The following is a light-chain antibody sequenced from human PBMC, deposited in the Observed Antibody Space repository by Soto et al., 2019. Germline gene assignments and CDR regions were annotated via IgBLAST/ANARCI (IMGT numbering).Light chain of an antibody. V-gene: IGKV1-27*01. CDR3: QKYSSAPFT. CDR2: AAS. Sequence: DIQMTQSPSSLSASVGDRVTITCRASQGITNFLAWYQQKPGTVPSLLIYAASTLQSGVPSRFSGSGFGTDFTLNISSLQPEDVATYYCQKYSSAPFTFGPGTKVDIK. J-gene: IGKJ3*01. CDR1: QGITNF.